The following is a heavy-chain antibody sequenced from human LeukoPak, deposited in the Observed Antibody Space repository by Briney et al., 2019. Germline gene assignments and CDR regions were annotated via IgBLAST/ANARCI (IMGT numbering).Heavy chain of an antibody. CDR3: ARDALFGVVIKYDYMDV. CDR2: ISGSGGST. J-gene: IGHJ6*03. CDR1: GLTFSSYA. Sequence: GGSLRLSCAASGLTFSSYAMSWVRQAPGKGLEWVSAISGSGGSTYYADSVKGRFTIPRDNSKNTLYLQMDSLRAEDTSVYYCARDALFGVVIKYDYMDVCGKGTTVTVSS. V-gene: IGHV3-23*01. D-gene: IGHD3-3*01.